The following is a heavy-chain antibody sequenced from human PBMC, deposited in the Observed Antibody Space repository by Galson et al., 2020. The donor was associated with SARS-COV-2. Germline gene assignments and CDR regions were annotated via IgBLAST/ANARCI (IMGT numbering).Heavy chain of an antibody. CDR3: AALDTAKASTGF. D-gene: IGHD5-18*01. CDR2: IRQDGNDI. J-gene: IGHJ1*01. Sequence: GESLKISCAASGFAFSNNWMSWVRQAPGKGLEWVANIRQDGNDIYYVDSVKGRFTISRDNAKNSLYLEMNSLRAEDSAMYYCAALDTAKASTGFWGRGTLVTVSS. V-gene: IGHV3-7*01. CDR1: GFAFSNNW.